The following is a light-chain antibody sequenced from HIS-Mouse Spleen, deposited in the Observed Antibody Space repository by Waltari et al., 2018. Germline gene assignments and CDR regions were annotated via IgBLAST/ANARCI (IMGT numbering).Light chain of an antibody. CDR1: ALPTKY. V-gene: IGLV3-10*01. CDR3: YSTDSSGNHRV. J-gene: IGLJ2*01. CDR2: EDS. Sequence: SYELTQPPPVSVSPGHTARITCSGDALPTKYAYWYQQKSGQAPVLVIYEDSKRPSGIPERFSGSSSGTMATLTISGAQVEDEADYYCYSTDSSGNHRVFGGGTKLTVL.